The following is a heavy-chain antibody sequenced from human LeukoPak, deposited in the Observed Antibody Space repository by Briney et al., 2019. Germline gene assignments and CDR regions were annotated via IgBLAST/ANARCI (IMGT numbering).Heavy chain of an antibody. V-gene: IGHV3-66*01. CDR3: AREVAVAGTVPYYYYGMDV. CDR1: GFTVSSNY. CDR2: IYSGGST. J-gene: IGHJ6*02. D-gene: IGHD6-19*01. Sequence: GVLRLSCAASGFTVSSNYMSWVRQAPGKGLEWVSVIYSGGSTYYADSVKGRFTISRDNFKNTLYLQMNSLRAEDTAVYYCAREVAVAGTVPYYYYGMDVWGQGTTVTVSS.